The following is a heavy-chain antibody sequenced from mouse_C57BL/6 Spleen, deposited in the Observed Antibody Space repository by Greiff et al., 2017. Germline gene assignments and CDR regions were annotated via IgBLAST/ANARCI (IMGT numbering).Heavy chain of an antibody. CDR2: ISDGGSYT. D-gene: IGHD2-1*01. J-gene: IGHJ1*03. V-gene: IGHV5-4*01. CDR3: ARDSRYLLGYFDV. Sequence: EVHLVESGGGLVKPGGSLKLSCAASGFTFSSYAMSWVRQTPEKRLEWVATISDGGSYTYYPDNVKGRFTISRDNAKNNLYLQMSHLKSEDTAMYYCARDSRYLLGYFDVWGTGTTVTVSS. CDR1: GFTFSSYA.